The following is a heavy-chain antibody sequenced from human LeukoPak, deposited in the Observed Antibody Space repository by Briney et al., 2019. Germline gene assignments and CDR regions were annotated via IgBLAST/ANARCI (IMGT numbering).Heavy chain of an antibody. CDR2: ISGSGGST. V-gene: IGHV3-23*01. Sequence: GGSLRLSCAASGFTFSSYAMSWVRQAPGKGLEWVSAISGSGGSTYYADSVKGRFTISRDNSKNTLYLQMNSLRAEDTAVYYCAKEGQGYYDILTGYYHPPDYWGQGTLVTVSS. D-gene: IGHD3-9*01. J-gene: IGHJ4*02. CDR1: GFTFSSYA. CDR3: AKEGQGYYDILTGYYHPPDY.